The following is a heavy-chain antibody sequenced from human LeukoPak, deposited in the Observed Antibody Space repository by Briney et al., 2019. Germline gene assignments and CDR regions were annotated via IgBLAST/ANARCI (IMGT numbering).Heavy chain of an antibody. J-gene: IGHJ4*02. CDR3: AKGFDSSGYYYYFDY. Sequence: GGSLRLSCAASGFTFSSYSMNWVRQAPGKGLEWVSSITRSGESTYYADSVKGRFTISRDSSKNMLSLQMNSLRAEDTAVYYCAKGFDSSGYYYYFDYWGQGTLVTVSS. CDR2: ITRSGEST. D-gene: IGHD3-22*01. V-gene: IGHV3-23*01. CDR1: GFTFSSYS.